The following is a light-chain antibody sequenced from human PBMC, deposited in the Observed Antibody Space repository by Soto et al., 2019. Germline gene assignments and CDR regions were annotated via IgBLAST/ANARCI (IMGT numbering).Light chain of an antibody. Sequence: EIVLTQSPATLSVSQGERATLSCRTSQHVSSNLAWSQHKPGQAPRLLIYGASTRADGVPARFSGGGFGTDFTLTISSLESEDVAVYYCLQYSNWPETFGLGTKVEI. CDR1: QHVSSN. CDR3: LQYSNWPET. CDR2: GAS. J-gene: IGKJ1*01. V-gene: IGKV3-15*01.